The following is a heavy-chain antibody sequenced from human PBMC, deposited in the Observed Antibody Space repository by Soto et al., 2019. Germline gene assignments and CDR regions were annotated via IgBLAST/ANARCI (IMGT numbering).Heavy chain of an antibody. D-gene: IGHD6-19*01. CDR2: INHSGST. J-gene: IGHJ4*02. CDR1: GGSFSGYY. V-gene: IGHV4-34*01. Sequence: KPSETLSLTCAVYGGSFSGYYWSWIRQPPGKGLEWIGEINHSGSTNYNPSLKSRVTISVDTSKNQFSLKLSSVTAADTAVYYCARGGQWLPLNYWGQGTLVTVSS. CDR3: ARGGQWLPLNY.